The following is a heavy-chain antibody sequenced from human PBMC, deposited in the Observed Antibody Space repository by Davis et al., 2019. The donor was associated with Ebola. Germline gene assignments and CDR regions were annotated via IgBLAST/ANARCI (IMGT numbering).Heavy chain of an antibody. D-gene: IGHD2-15*01. Sequence: AASVKVSCKASVYTFTSYGISWVRQAPGQGFEWMGWVSAYNDNTNYAQKLQGRVTMTTDTSTSTAYMELRSLRSDDTAVYYCARDCSGTSCYFKWFDPWGQGTLVTVSS. CDR2: VSAYNDNT. J-gene: IGHJ5*02. CDR1: VYTFTSYG. CDR3: ARDCSGTSCYFKWFDP. V-gene: IGHV1-18*01.